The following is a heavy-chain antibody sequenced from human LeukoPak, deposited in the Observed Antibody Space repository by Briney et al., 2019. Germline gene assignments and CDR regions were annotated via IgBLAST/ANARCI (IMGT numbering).Heavy chain of an antibody. CDR1: GFTFSSYS. Sequence: GGSLRLSCAASGFTFSSYSMNWVRQAPGKGLEWVSSISSSSSYIYYADSVKGRFTISRDNAKNSLYLQMNSLRAEDTAVYYCATRDGYRVEYFQHWGQGTLVTVSS. V-gene: IGHV3-21*04. CDR2: ISSSSSYI. J-gene: IGHJ1*01. CDR3: ATRDGYRVEYFQH. D-gene: IGHD5-24*01.